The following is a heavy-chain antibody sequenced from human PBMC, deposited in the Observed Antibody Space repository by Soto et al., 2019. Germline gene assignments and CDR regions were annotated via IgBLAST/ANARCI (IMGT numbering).Heavy chain of an antibody. V-gene: IGHV4-4*02. J-gene: IGHJ4*02. Sequence: SETLSLTNTVSGGSITNSNWWSWVRLPPAKGLEWIGDIYHAGSTKYNPSLERRVTMSVDTSSNQFALTLTSVTAADTAVYLCARGPPIVGNTTPLDSWGQGTLVTVSS. D-gene: IGHD1-26*01. CDR3: ARGPPIVGNTTPLDS. CDR1: GGSITNSNW. CDR2: IYHAGST.